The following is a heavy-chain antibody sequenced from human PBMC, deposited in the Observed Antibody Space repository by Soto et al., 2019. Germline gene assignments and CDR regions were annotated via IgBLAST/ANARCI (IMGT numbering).Heavy chain of an antibody. V-gene: IGHV3-7*05. CDR2: IKQDGSEK. D-gene: IGHD3-10*01. CDR3: ARDRRQAALLWFGEPPRPDRMDV. J-gene: IGHJ6*02. Sequence: EVQLVESGGGLVQPGGSLRLSCAASGFTFSSYWMSWVRQAPGKGLEWVANIKQDGSEKYYVDSVKGRFTISRDNAKNALYLQMNSLRAEDTAVYYCARDRRQAALLWFGEPPRPDRMDVWGQGTTVTVSS. CDR1: GFTFSSYW.